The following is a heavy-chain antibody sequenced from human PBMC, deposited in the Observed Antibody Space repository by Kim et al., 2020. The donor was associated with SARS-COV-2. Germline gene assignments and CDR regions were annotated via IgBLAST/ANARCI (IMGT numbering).Heavy chain of an antibody. CDR1: GFTFDDYA. J-gene: IGHJ6*02. CDR2: ISWNSGSI. D-gene: IGHD6-13*01. CDR3: AKAAAVGYYYYGMDV. Sequence: GGSLILSCAASGFTFDDYAMHWVRQAPGKGLEWVSGISWNSGSIGYADSVKGRFTISRDNAKNSLYLQMNSLRAEDTALYYCAKAAAVGYYYYGMDVWG. V-gene: IGHV3-9*01.